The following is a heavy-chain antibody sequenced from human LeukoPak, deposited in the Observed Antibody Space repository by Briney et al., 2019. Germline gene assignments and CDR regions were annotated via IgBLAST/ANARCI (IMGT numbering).Heavy chain of an antibody. Sequence: GGSLRLSCAASGFTFSSYRMNWVRQAPGKGLEWVATIKQDGSEKYYVDSVKGRFTISRDNAKNSLYLQMNSLRAEDTAVYYCARDRNTDFWSGYYTNYCDYWGQGTLVTVSS. V-gene: IGHV3-7*01. D-gene: IGHD3-3*01. CDR3: ARDRNTDFWSGYYTNYCDY. CDR1: GFTFSSYR. J-gene: IGHJ4*02. CDR2: IKQDGSEK.